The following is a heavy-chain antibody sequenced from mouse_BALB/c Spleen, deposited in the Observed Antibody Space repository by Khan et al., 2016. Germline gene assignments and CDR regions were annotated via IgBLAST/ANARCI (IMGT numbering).Heavy chain of an antibody. V-gene: IGHV14-3*02. D-gene: IGHD2-4*01. CDR1: GFNIKDTY. CDR2: IDPANGNT. Sequence: VQLQQSGAELVKPGASVKLSCTASGFNIKDTYMHWVKQRPEQGLEWIGRIDPANGNTKYDPKFQGKATITADTSSNTAYLQLSSLTSEDTAVYYWARSPDDYDGGFAYWGQGTLVTVSA. J-gene: IGHJ3*01. CDR3: ARSPDDYDGGFAY.